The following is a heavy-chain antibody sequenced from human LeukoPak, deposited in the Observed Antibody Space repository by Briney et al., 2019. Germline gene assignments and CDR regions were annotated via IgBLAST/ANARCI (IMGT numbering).Heavy chain of an antibody. V-gene: IGHV4-34*01. CDR2: INHGGNT. J-gene: IGHJ6*02. Sequence: SETLSLTCAVYSGSFSDYHWSWIRQPPGRGLEWIGEINHGGNTNYNPSLKSRVTMSVDTSKNQFSLKLSSVTAADTAVYYCARHLSSGYYSDYYYYGMDVWGQGTTVTVSS. CDR3: ARHLSSGYYSDYYYYGMDV. CDR1: SGSFSDYH. D-gene: IGHD3-22*01.